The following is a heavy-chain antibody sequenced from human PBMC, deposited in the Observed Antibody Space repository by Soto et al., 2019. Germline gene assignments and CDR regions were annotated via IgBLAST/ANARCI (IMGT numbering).Heavy chain of an antibody. V-gene: IGHV3-9*01. J-gene: IGHJ4*02. CDR2: ISWNSGSI. CDR3: AKDINDSSGYYSFYFDY. D-gene: IGHD3-22*01. CDR1: GFTFDDYA. Sequence: SLRLSCAASGFTFDDYAMHWVRQAPGKVLEWVSGISWNSGSIGYADSVKGRFTISRDNAKNSLYLQMNSLRAEDTALYYCAKDINDSSGYYSFYFDYWGQGXLVTVYS.